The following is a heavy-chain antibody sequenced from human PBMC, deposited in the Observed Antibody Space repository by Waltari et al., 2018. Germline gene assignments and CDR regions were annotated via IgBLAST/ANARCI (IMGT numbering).Heavy chain of an antibody. J-gene: IGHJ4*02. CDR2: ISSISSYI. D-gene: IGHD4-17*01. Sequence: EVQLVESGGGLVTPGGSLRLSCAASGFTFSSYSMNWVRQAPGKGLEWVSSISSISSYIYYADSEKGRFTISRDNAKNSLYLQMNSLRAEDTAVYYCARDEATVAPGDYWGQGTLVTVSS. CDR1: GFTFSSYS. CDR3: ARDEATVAPGDY. V-gene: IGHV3-21*01.